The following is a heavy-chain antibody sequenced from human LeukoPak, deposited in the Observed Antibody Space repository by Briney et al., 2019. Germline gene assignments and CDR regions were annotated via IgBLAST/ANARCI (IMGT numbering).Heavy chain of an antibody. D-gene: IGHD1-26*01. CDR1: GFTFSSYS. J-gene: IGHJ6*03. CDR2: ISSSSSYI. CDR3: ARDPYSGAYYEGYYYYYMDV. V-gene: IGHV3-21*01. Sequence: GGSLRLSCAASGFTFSSYSMNWVRQAPGKGLEWVSSISSSSSYIYYADSVKGRFTISRDNAKNSLYLQMNSLRAEDTAVYYCARDPYSGAYYEGYYYYYMDVWGKGTTVTVSS.